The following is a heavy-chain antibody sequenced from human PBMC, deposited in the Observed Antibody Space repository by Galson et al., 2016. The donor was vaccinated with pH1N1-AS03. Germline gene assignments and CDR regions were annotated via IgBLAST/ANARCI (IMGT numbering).Heavy chain of an antibody. CDR1: GGALTSYG. CDR2: ILPMFGST. Sequence: SVKVSCKVSGGALTSYGINWVRQAPGQGLEWMGRILPMFGSTHYAQGFEGRATLTADNSTGTAYLDLSSLRSEDTAVYYCARDRDTSMITLDYYYYYMDVWGRGTTVTVAS. D-gene: IGHD5-18*01. V-gene: IGHV1-69*06. J-gene: IGHJ6*03. CDR3: ARDRDTSMITLDYYYYYMDV.